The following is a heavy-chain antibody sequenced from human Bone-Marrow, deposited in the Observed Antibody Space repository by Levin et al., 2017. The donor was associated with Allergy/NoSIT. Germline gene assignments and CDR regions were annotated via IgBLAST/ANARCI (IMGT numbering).Heavy chain of an antibody. J-gene: IGHJ5*02. Sequence: GESLKISCAASGFTFSDYYMSWIRQAPGKGLEWVSYISSNGNIIYYTDSVKGRFTISRDNAKNSLYLRMNSLRAEDTAVYYCARAGDFVVVVEGGNWFDPWGQGTLVTVSS. D-gene: IGHD2-15*01. CDR3: ARAGDFVVVVEGGNWFDP. CDR1: GFTFSDYY. CDR2: ISSNGNII. V-gene: IGHV3-11*01.